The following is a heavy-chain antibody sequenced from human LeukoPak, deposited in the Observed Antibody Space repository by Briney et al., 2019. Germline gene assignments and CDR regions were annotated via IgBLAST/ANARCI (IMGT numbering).Heavy chain of an antibody. V-gene: IGHV4-39*01. CDR1: GGSISSSSYY. Sequence: SETLSLTCTVSGGSISSSSYYWGWIRQPPGKGLEWIGSIYYSGSTYYNPSLKSRVTISVDTSKNQFSLKLSSVTAADTAVYYCARQGCGSSGGSCHWILRYYYYYMDVWGKGTTVTISS. CDR2: IYYSGST. J-gene: IGHJ6*03. D-gene: IGHD2-15*01. CDR3: ARQGCGSSGGSCHWILRYYYYYMDV.